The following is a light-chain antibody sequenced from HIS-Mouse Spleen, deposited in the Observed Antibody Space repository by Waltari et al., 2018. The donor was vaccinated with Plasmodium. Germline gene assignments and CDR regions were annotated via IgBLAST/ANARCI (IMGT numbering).Light chain of an antibody. J-gene: IGKJ5*01. CDR1: QSVSSY. CDR3: QQRSNWPLIT. V-gene: IGKV3-11*01. CDR2: DAS. Sequence: EIVLTQSQATLSLSPGERATLPCRASQSVSSYLAWYQQKPGQAPRLPIYDASNRATGIPARFSGSGSGTDFTLTISSLEPEDFAVYYCQQRSNWPLITFGQGTRLEIK.